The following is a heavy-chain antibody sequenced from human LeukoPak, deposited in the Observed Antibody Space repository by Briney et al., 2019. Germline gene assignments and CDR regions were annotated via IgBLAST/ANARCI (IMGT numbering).Heavy chain of an antibody. Sequence: ASVKVSCKASGYTFTGDYIHWVRQAPGQGLEWMGWINPNSGGTNYAQKLQGRVTMTTDTSTSTAYLELRSLRSDDTAVYYCARDRAYGYSTVWDFDYWGQGTLVTVSS. V-gene: IGHV1-2*02. CDR3: ARDRAYGYSTVWDFDY. J-gene: IGHJ4*02. D-gene: IGHD6-19*01. CDR1: GYTFTGDY. CDR2: INPNSGGT.